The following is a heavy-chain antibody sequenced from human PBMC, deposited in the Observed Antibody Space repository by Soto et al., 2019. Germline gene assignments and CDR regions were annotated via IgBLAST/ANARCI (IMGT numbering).Heavy chain of an antibody. J-gene: IGHJ6*02. CDR2: ISAYNGNT. CDR1: GYTFTSYG. CDR3: ARVSYDFWSGYWGGMDV. V-gene: IGHV1-18*01. Sequence: QVQLVQSGAEVKKPGASVKVSCKASGYTFTSYGISWVRQAPGQGLEWMGWISAYNGNTKYAQKLQGRVTMTTDTSTSTAYMELRSLRSDDTAVYYCARVSYDFWSGYWGGMDVWGQGTTVTVSS. D-gene: IGHD3-3*01.